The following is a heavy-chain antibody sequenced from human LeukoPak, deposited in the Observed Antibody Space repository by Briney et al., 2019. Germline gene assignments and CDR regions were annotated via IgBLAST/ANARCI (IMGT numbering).Heavy chain of an antibody. J-gene: IGHJ4*02. CDR3: AKDRRDSGYDDC. CDR1: GFTFSSNT. CDR2: ISGNGGTT. Sequence: HSGGSLRLSCVASGFTFSSNTMSWVRQAPGKGLEWVSVISGNGGTTYYADSVKGRFTISRDNSKNTLYLQMNSLRAEDTAVYYCAKDRRDSGYDDCWGQGTLVTVSS. V-gene: IGHV3-23*01. D-gene: IGHD5-12*01.